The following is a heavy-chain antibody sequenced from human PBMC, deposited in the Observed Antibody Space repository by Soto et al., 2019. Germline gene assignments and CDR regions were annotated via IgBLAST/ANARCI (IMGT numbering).Heavy chain of an antibody. CDR3: ARSIAAAGSFGPYYYYGMVV. V-gene: IGHV3-33*01. D-gene: IGHD6-13*01. CDR1: GFTFSSYG. CDR2: IWYDGSNK. J-gene: IGHJ6*02. Sequence: QVQLVESGGGVVQPGRSLRLSCAASGFTFSSYGMHWVRQAPGKGLEWVAVIWYDGSNKYYADSVKGRFTISRDNSKNTLYLQMNSLRAEDTAVYYCARSIAAAGSFGPYYYYGMVVWGQGTTVTVSS.